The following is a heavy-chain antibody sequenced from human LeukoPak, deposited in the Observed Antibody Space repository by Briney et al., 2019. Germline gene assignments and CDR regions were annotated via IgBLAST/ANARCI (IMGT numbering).Heavy chain of an antibody. CDR2: ISYDGSNK. V-gene: IGHV3-30-3*01. D-gene: IGHD6-19*01. CDR3: ARLCIAVAGTAWFDP. J-gene: IGHJ5*02. Sequence: GGSLRLSCAASGFTFSSYAMHWVRQAPGKGLEWVAVISYDGSNKYYADSVKGRFTISRDNSKNTLYLQMNSLRAEDTAVYYCARLCIAVAGTAWFDPWGQGTLVTVSS. CDR1: GFTFSSYA.